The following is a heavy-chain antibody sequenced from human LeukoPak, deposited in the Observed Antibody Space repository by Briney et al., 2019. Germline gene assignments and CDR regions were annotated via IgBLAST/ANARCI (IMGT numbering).Heavy chain of an antibody. CDR3: ARDYFSRAALLGYFDL. V-gene: IGHV3-23*01. Sequence: GGFLRLSCAASGFTFSSYAMSWARQAPGKGLEWVSAISSSGDTYYAGSVKGRFTISRDNSKNTLYMQINSLRADDTAVYYCARDYFSRAALLGYFDLWGRGTLVTVSS. J-gene: IGHJ2*01. CDR1: GFTFSSYA. CDR2: ISSSGDT. D-gene: IGHD3-10*01.